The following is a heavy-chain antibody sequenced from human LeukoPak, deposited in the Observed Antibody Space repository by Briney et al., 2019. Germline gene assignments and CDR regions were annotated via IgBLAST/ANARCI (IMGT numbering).Heavy chain of an antibody. CDR1: GFTFDDYA. CDR2: ISWNSGSI. D-gene: IGHD3-9*01. J-gene: IGHJ3*02. CDR3: AKDYANYDILTGRDAFDI. Sequence: TGRSLRLSCAASGFTFDDYAMHWVRQAPGKGLEWVSGISWNSGSIGYADSVKGRFTISRDNAKNSLYLQMNSLRAEDTALYYCAKDYANYDILTGRDAFDIWGQGTMVTVSS. V-gene: IGHV3-9*01.